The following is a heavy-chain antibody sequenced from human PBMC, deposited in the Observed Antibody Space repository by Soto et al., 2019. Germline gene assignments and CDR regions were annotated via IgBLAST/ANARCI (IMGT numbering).Heavy chain of an antibody. J-gene: IGHJ4*02. D-gene: IGHD4-17*01. CDR3: ARGDEMTAVTIFEY. CDR1: GGAFGRYS. V-gene: IGHV1-69*01. Sequence: QVQLEQSGPEVKRPGTSVKVSCKASGGAFGRYSVSWVRQAPGQGLEWIGGVIPVFNTSNYSLKFQGRVAIFADLSTSSVFMELRSLRSEDTALYYCARGDEMTAVTIFEYWVQGTLVTVSS. CDR2: VIPVFNTS.